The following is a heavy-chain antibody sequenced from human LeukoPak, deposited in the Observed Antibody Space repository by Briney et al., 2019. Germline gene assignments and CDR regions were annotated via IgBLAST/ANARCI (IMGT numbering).Heavy chain of an antibody. CDR3: AKNNGWFHLAQ. V-gene: IGHV3-7*03. D-gene: IGHD6-19*01. Sequence: GGSLRLSCVASGFTFSESWMTWVRQAPGKGLEWVGHIKTDGSETYYVDSLKGRFSISRDNTNNALYLQMNSLRVEDTAVYYCAKNNGWFHLAQWGQGTLVTVSS. J-gene: IGHJ4*02. CDR1: GFTFSESW. CDR2: IKTDGSET.